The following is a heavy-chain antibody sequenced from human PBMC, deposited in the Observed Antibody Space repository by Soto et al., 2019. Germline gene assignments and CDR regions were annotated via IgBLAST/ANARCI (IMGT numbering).Heavy chain of an antibody. J-gene: IGHJ4*02. CDR3: ARRLGYNRFDY. V-gene: IGHV1-8*01. CDR2: MNPNSGNT. Sequence: QVQLVQSGAEVKKPGASVKVSCKASGYTFTTSDINWVRQATGQGLEWLGWMNPNSGNTGYAQKFQGRITMTRNTPISTAYMEWSSLRYEDTAVYYCARRLGYNRFDYWGQGTLVTVSS. CDR1: GYTFTTSD. D-gene: IGHD5-12*01.